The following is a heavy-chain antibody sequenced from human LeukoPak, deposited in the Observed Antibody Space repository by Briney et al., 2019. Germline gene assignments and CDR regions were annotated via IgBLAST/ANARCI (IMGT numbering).Heavy chain of an antibody. CDR3: ASDYGGNPEYFQH. D-gene: IGHD4-23*01. Sequence: SETLSLTCTVSGGSISSGDYYWSWIRQPPGKGLEGIGYIYYSGSTYYNPSLKSRVTISVDTSKNQFSLKLSSVTAADTAVYYCASDYGGNPEYFQHWGQGTLVTVSS. J-gene: IGHJ1*01. CDR1: GGSISSGDYY. CDR2: IYYSGST. V-gene: IGHV4-30-4*01.